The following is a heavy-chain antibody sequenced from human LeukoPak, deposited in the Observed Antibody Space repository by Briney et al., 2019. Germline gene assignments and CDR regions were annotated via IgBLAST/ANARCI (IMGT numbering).Heavy chain of an antibody. V-gene: IGHV3-7*01. Sequence: PGGSLRLSCAASGFTFSSYWMSWVRQAPGKGLEWVADINQDGREKQYVDSVKGRFTISRDNAKNSLYLQMNSLRAEDTAVYYCARDGVRDGLYFDYWGQGTLVTVSS. J-gene: IGHJ4*02. D-gene: IGHD5-24*01. CDR2: INQDGREK. CDR1: GFTFSSYW. CDR3: ARDGVRDGLYFDY.